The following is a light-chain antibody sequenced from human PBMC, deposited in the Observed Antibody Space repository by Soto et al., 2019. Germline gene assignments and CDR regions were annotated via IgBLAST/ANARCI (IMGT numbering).Light chain of an antibody. CDR1: QSVSSSY. Sequence: EIVLTQSPDTLSLSPGERATLSCRASQSVSSSYLAWYQQKPGHAPRLRIYGASIRATGIADRFSGSGSGTDFTLTISRLEPEDFAVYYCQQYGSSSLTFGGGTKVEIK. V-gene: IGKV3-20*01. CDR2: GAS. CDR3: QQYGSSSLT. J-gene: IGKJ4*01.